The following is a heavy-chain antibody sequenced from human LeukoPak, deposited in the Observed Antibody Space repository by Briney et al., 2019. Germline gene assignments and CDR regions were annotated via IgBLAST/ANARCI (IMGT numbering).Heavy chain of an antibody. D-gene: IGHD3-22*01. CDR3: ASADYYDSSGHPRAFDI. CDR2: IYYSGST. V-gene: IGHV4-59*01. J-gene: IGHJ3*02. CDR1: GGSISSYY. Sequence: PSETLSLTCTVSGGSISSYYWSWIRQPPGKGLEWVGYIYYSGSTNYNPSLKSRVTISVDTSKNQFSLKLSSVTAADTAVYYCASADYYDSSGHPRAFDIWGQGIMVTVSS.